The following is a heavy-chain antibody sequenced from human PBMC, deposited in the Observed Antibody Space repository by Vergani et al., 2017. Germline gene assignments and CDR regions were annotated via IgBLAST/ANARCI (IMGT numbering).Heavy chain of an antibody. CDR3: ARPDVGQLELPEAFDI. J-gene: IGHJ3*02. CDR2: IYPGDSDT. D-gene: IGHD1-1*01. Sequence: EVQLVQSGAEVKKPGESLTISCKGSGYSFTSYWIGWVRQMPGKGLEWMGIIYPGDSDTRYSPSFQGQVTISADKSISTAYLQWSRLKASDTAMYYCARPDVGQLELPEAFDIWGQGTMVTVSS. CDR1: GYSFTSYW. V-gene: IGHV5-51*03.